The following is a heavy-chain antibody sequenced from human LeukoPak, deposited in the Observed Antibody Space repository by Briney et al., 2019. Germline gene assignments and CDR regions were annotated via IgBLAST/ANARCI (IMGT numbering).Heavy chain of an antibody. CDR1: GYTFINYG. V-gene: IGHV1-8*02. Sequence: ASVKVSCKASGYTFINYGINWVRQATGQGLEWMGWMNPNSGNTGYAQKSQGRVTMTRNTSISTAYMELSSLRSEDTAVYYCARVVVGATGDFDYWGQGTLVTVSS. CDR3: ARVVVGATGDFDY. J-gene: IGHJ4*02. D-gene: IGHD1-26*01. CDR2: MNPNSGNT.